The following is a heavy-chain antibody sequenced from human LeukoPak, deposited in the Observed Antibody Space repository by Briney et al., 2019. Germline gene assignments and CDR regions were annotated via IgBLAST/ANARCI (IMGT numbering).Heavy chain of an antibody. CDR1: GFTFSSYA. CDR2: VSGSGGST. J-gene: IGHJ4*02. Sequence: GGSLRLSCAASGFTFSSYAMSWVRQAPGKGLEWVSAVSGSGGSTYYADAGKGRFTISRDNSKNTLYMQMNSLRAEDTAVYYCAKGDGNFDYWGQGTLVTVSS. CDR3: AKGDGNFDY. V-gene: IGHV3-23*01.